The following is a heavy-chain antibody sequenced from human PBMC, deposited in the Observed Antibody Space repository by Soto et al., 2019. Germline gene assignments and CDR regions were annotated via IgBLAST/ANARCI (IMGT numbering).Heavy chain of an antibody. Sequence: SDTLSLTCTVSGGSIRPYHGTWIRQPAGLELEWTRRIYDTGSTNSDPSIKSLATSSVDTYKTQYFLKLNSLAAADTVVYCGADLDCNSSSCYSAFDYWGQGTLVTVSS. D-gene: IGHD2-2*01. V-gene: IGHV4-4*07. CDR1: GGSIRPYH. CDR2: IYDTGST. J-gene: IGHJ4*02. CDR3: ADLDCNSSSCYSAFDY.